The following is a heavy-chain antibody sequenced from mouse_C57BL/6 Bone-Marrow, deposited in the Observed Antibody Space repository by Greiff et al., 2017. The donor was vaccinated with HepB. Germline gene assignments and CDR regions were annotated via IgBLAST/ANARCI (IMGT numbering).Heavy chain of an antibody. Sequence: QVQLQQSGPGLVAPSQSLSITCTVSGFSFTSYGVHWVRQPPGKGLEWLVVIWSDGSTTYNSALKSRLSISKDNSKSQVFLKMNSLQTDDTAMYYCARLSTTVVATYYFDYWGQGTTLTVSS. CDR1: GFSFTSYG. J-gene: IGHJ2*01. CDR3: ARLSTTVVATYYFDY. V-gene: IGHV2-6*03. D-gene: IGHD1-1*01. CDR2: IWSDGST.